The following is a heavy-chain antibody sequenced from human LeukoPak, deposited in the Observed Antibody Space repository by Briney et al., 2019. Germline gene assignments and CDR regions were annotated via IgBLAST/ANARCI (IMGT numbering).Heavy chain of an antibody. J-gene: IGHJ4*02. CDR1: GFTFSNAW. CDR2: ISSSGSTI. D-gene: IGHD5-18*01. V-gene: IGHV3-11*04. CDR3: ARDLSGVTGYTYGRGIDY. Sequence: GGSLRLSCAASGFTFSNAWMSWVRQAPGKGLEWVSYISSSGSTIYYADSVKGRFTISRDNAKTSLYLQMNSLRAEDTALYYCARDLSGVTGYTYGRGIDYWGQGTLVTVSS.